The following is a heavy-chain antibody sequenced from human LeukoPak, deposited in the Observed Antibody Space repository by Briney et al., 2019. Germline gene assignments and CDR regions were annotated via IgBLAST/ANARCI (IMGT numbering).Heavy chain of an antibody. D-gene: IGHD2-15*01. J-gene: IGHJ5*02. CDR1: GFTVSSNY. CDR2: IYIGGRT. CDR3: ARDPSCSGGSCYSEGINWSDP. Sequence: HPGGSLRLSCAASGFTVSSNYMSWVRQAPGKGLEWVSVIYIGGRTNYADSVKGRFMMSRDNSKNTVYLQMNSLRGEDTAVYHCARDPSCSGGSCYSEGINWSDPWGQGTLVTVSS. V-gene: IGHV3-66*01.